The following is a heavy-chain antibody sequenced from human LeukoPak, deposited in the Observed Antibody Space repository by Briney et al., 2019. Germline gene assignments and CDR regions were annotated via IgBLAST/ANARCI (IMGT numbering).Heavy chain of an antibody. CDR1: GGSISSYY. J-gene: IGHJ4*02. D-gene: IGHD5-24*01. Sequence: KASETLSLTCTVSGGSISSYYWCWIRHPPGKGLEWIGYIYYSGRTDYNPSLKSRVTISVDTSKNQFSLRLSSVTAADTAVYYCARLRRDGYNHFDYWGQGTLVTVSS. CDR2: IYYSGRT. V-gene: IGHV4-59*08. CDR3: ARLRRDGYNHFDY.